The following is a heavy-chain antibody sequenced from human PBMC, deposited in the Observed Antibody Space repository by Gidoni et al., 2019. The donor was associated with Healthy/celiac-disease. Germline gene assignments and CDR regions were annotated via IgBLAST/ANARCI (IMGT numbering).Heavy chain of an antibody. Sequence: QLQLQESGPGLVKPSETLSLTCTVAGGSISSSSYYWGWIRQPPGKGLEWIGSIYYSGSTYYNPSLKSRVTISVDTSKNQFSLKLSSVTAADTAVYYCARLGVRFLFSNWGQGTLVTVSS. D-gene: IGHD3-10*01. CDR2: IYYSGST. V-gene: IGHV4-39*01. J-gene: IGHJ4*02. CDR3: ARLGVRFLFSN. CDR1: GGSISSSSYY.